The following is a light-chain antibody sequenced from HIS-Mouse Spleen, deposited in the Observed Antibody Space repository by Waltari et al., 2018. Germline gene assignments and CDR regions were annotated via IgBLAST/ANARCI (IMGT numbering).Light chain of an antibody. CDR3: QQYYSYLVT. J-gene: IGKJ3*01. Sequence: AIRMTQSPSSLSASTGDRVTITCRASQGISSYLAWYQQKPGKAPKLLIYAASTLQSGVPSRFSGSGSGTDFTLTISCLQSEDFATYYCQQYYSYLVTFGPGTKVDSK. V-gene: IGKV1-8*01. CDR2: AAS. CDR1: QGISSY.